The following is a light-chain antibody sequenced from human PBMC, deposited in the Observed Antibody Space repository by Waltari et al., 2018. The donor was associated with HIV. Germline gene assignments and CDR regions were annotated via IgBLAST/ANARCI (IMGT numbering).Light chain of an antibody. J-gene: IGKJ3*01. CDR3: LQALSFPLT. CDR1: QGLTSY. Sequence: IQVTQSPSSLSASVGDSVTITCRANQGLTSYLAWYQQKPGNTPKFLISATSSLRGGVPSRFGGSGSGTDFTLIINNLQPEDFATYYCLQALSFPLTFGPGTKVDVK. V-gene: IGKV1-12*01. CDR2: ATS.